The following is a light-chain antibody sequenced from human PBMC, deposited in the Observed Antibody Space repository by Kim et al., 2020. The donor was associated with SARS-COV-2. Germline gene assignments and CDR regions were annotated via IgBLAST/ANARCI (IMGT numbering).Light chain of an antibody. V-gene: IGLV1-40*01. Sequence: QSVLTQQPSVSGAPGQRVTISCTGSNSNIGAGYDVHWYQQRPGTAPKLLIYGNNERPSGVPDRFSASKSGASASLAITGLQFEDEADYYCQSHDSKLSGYVFGGGTQLTVL. CDR1: NSNIGAGYD. J-gene: IGLJ2*01. CDR3: QSHDSKLSGYV. CDR2: GNN.